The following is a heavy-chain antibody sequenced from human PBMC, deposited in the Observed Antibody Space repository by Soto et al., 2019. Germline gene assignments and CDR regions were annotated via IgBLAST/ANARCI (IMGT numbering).Heavy chain of an antibody. D-gene: IGHD6-13*01. CDR3: ARGRDLDQQLDGGWFDP. Sequence: SETLSLTCAVYGGSFSGYYWSWIRQPPGKGLEWIGEINHSGSTNYNPSLKSRVTISVDTSKNQFSLKLSSVTAADTAVYYCARGRDLDQQLDGGWFDPWGQGTLVTVSS. CDR1: GGSFSGYY. CDR2: INHSGST. J-gene: IGHJ5*02. V-gene: IGHV4-34*01.